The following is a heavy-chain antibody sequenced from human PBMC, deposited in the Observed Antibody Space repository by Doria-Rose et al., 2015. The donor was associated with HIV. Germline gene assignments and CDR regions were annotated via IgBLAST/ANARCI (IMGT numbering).Heavy chain of an antibody. Sequence: QVQLQQWDAELLKPSETLSLTCAVCGGSFSGYYWSWIRQPPGKGLEWIGEITHSGITNYNPSLKSRLTISVDTPKNQFSLKLNPLTAADTAVYYCASSDLTGDFGFHIWGQGTTVTVSS. CDR1: GGSFSGYY. D-gene: IGHD7-27*01. V-gene: IGHV4-34*01. CDR3: ASSDLTGDFGFHI. CDR2: ITHSGIT. J-gene: IGHJ3*02.